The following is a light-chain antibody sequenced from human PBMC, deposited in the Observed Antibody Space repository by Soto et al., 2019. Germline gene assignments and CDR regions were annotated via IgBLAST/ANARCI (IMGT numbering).Light chain of an antibody. CDR2: DAS. J-gene: IGKJ4*02. CDR1: QSVSSY. CDR3: QKRSK. V-gene: IGKV3-11*01. Sequence: EIVLKQSPAALSLSPGERATLSCRASQSVSSYLAWYQQKPGQAPRLLIYDASNRATGIPARFSGSGSGTDFTLTISSLEPEDFAVYYCQKRSKFGGGTKVDI.